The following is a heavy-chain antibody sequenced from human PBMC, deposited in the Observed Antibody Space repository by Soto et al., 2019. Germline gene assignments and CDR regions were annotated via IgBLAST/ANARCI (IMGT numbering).Heavy chain of an antibody. V-gene: IGHV4-39*01. D-gene: IGHD3-9*01. J-gene: IGHJ6*03. CDR2: IYYSGST. CDR3: ARGRTYYDIPYYYYYYMDV. Sequence: SETLSLTCTVSGGSISSSSYYWGWIRQPPGKGLEWIGSIYYSGSTYYNPSLKSRVTISVDTSKNQFSLKLSSVTAADTAVYYCARGRTYYDIPYYYYYYMDVWGKGTTVTVSS. CDR1: GGSISSSSYY.